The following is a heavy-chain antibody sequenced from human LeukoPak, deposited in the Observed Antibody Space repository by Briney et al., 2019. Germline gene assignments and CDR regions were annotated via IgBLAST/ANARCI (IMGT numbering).Heavy chain of an antibody. CDR3: ARRAPILTGPMAGEDY. J-gene: IGHJ4*02. CDR1: GYTFTSYD. CDR2: MNPNSGNT. D-gene: IGHD3-9*01. V-gene: IGHV1-8*01. Sequence: ASVKVSCKASGYTFTSYDINWVRQATGQGLEWMGWMNPNSGNTGYAQKFQGRVTMTRNTSISTAYMELSSPRSEDTAVYYCARRAPILTGPMAGEDYWGQGTLVTVSS.